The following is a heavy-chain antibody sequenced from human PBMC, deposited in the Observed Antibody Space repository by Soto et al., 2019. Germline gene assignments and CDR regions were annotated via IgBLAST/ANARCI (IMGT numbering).Heavy chain of an antibody. CDR2: ISGIGGTT. D-gene: IGHD2-15*01. CDR3: FFQAEDGIRDTVPVSAFLLNRSSDL. J-gene: IGHJ2*01. Sequence: PGKGLEWVSAISGIGGTTYYADSVKGRFTISRDKSKNTLYLQMNSLRAEDTAVYYFFFQAEDGIRDTVPVSAFLLNRSSDL. V-gene: IGHV3-23*01.